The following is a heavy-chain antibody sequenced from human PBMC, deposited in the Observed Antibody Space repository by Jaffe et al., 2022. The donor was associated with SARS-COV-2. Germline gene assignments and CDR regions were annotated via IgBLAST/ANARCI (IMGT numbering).Heavy chain of an antibody. Sequence: QVQLVESGGGVVQPGRSLRLSCAASGFTFSSHALHWVRQAPGKGLEWMSLISFDGNNKYYADSVKGRFTVSRDNSKNTLYLQMNSLRPEDTAVYYCAKDYSGRYTIDYWGQGTLVTVSS. CDR3: AKDYSGRYTIDY. CDR2: ISFDGNNK. J-gene: IGHJ4*02. V-gene: IGHV3-30*04. CDR1: GFTFSSHA. D-gene: IGHD1-26*01.